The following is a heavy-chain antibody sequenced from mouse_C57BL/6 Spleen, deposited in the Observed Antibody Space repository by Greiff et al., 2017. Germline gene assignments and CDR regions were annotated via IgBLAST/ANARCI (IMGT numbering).Heavy chain of an antibody. J-gene: IGHJ4*01. CDR3: VRHGSSLYAMDY. CDR2: IRSKSNNYAT. Sequence: EVKLVESGGGLVQPKGSLKLSCAASGFSFNTYAMNWVRQAPGKGLEWVARIRSKSNNYATYYADSVKDRFTISRDDSESMLYLQMNNLKTEDTAMYYCVRHGSSLYAMDYWGQGTSVTVSS. CDR1: GFSFNTYA. D-gene: IGHD1-1*01. V-gene: IGHV10-1*01.